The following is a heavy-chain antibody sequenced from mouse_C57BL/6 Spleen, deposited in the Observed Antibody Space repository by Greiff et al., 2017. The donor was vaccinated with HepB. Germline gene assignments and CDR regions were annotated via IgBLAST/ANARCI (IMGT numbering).Heavy chain of an antibody. D-gene: IGHD1-1*01. Sequence: VQLQESGPELVKPGASVKLSCKASGYTFTSYDINWVKQRPGQGLEWIGWIYPRDGSTKYNEKFKGKATLTVDTSSSTAYMELHSLTSEDSAVYFCARGHYGSSYGGTWFAYWGQGTLVTVSA. CDR2: IYPRDGST. CDR1: GYTFTSYD. J-gene: IGHJ3*01. CDR3: ARGHYGSSYGGTWFAY. V-gene: IGHV1-85*01.